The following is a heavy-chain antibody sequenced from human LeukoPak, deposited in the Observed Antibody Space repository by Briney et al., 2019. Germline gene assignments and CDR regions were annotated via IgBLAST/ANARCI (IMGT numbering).Heavy chain of an antibody. J-gene: IGHJ6*02. CDR1: GGSISTYY. V-gene: IGHV4-59*01. CDR3: ARRNAMDV. CDR2: IYYSGST. Sequence: TSETLSLTCTVSGGSISTYYGNWIRQAPGKGLEWIGYIYYSGSTNYNPSLKSRVTMSVDTSRNQFSLKLSSVTAADTAVYYCARRNAMDVWGQGTTVIVFS.